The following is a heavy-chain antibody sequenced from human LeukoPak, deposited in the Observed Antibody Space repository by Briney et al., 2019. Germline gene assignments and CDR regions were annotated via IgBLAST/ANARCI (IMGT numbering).Heavy chain of an antibody. D-gene: IGHD6-6*01. Sequence: SETLSLTCAVYGGSFSGYYWSWLRQPPGKGLEWIGEINHSGSTNYNPSLKSRVTISVDTSKNQFSLKLSSVTAADTAVYYCARDHSSSPFDYWGQGTLVTVSS. V-gene: IGHV4-34*01. CDR1: GGSFSGYY. J-gene: IGHJ4*02. CDR3: ARDHSSSPFDY. CDR2: INHSGST.